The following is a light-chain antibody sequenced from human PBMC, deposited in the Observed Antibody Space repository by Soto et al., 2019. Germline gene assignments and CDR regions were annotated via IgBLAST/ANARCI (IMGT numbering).Light chain of an antibody. CDR1: SGHSSYA. CDR3: QTWGTGTRGV. CDR2: LNSDGSH. V-gene: IGLV4-69*01. Sequence: QSVLTQSPSVSASLGASVKLTCTLSSGHSSYAIAWHQQQPEKGPRYLMKLNSDGSHSKGDGIPDRFSGSSSGAERYLTISSLQSEDEADYYCQTWGTGTRGVFGGGTKVTVL. J-gene: IGLJ3*02.